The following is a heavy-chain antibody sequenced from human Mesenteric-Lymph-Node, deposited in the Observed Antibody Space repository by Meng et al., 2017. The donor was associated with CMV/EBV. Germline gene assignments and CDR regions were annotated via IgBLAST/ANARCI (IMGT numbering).Heavy chain of an antibody. J-gene: IGHJ4*02. CDR1: GYTFTGYD. V-gene: IGHV1-2*02. D-gene: IGHD1-26*01. Sequence: ASGYTFTGYDMHWVRQAPGQGLEWMGWIDPNSGDTKYAQKFQGRVTMTRDTSISTAYMELSRLRSDDTAVYYCARDSHSGSYSPHDHWGLGTLVTVSS. CDR2: IDPNSGDT. CDR3: ARDSHSGSYSPHDH.